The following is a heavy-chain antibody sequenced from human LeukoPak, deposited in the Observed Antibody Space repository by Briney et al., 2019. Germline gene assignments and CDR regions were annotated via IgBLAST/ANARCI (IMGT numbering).Heavy chain of an antibody. CDR2: LSAAT. V-gene: IGHV3-23*01. Sequence: GGSLRLSCAASGFTFSSYGMSWVRQAPGKGLEWVSTLSAATYYAASVKGRFTISRDNSKSTLYLQMNSLRPEDTAIYYCAKRGDGNIYKYFHSWGQGTLVTVSS. CDR1: GFTFSSYG. D-gene: IGHD2-21*02. J-gene: IGHJ4*02. CDR3: AKRGDGNIYKYFHS.